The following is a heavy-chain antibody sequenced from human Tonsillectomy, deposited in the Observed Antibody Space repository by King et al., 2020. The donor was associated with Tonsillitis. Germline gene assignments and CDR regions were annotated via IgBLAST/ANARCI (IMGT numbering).Heavy chain of an antibody. CDR3: ARGRVGGSYLIDY. Sequence: DINWVRQATGQGLEWMGWMNPNSGNTGYAHKFQGRVTMTRNTSISTAYMELSSLRSEDTAVYYCARGRVGGSYLIDYWGQGTLVTVSS. CDR1: D. CDR2: MNPNSGNT. V-gene: IGHV1-8*01. J-gene: IGHJ4*02. D-gene: IGHD1-26*01.